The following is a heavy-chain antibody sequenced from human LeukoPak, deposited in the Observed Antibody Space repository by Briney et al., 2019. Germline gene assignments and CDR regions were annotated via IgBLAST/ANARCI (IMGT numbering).Heavy chain of an antibody. D-gene: IGHD4-17*01. CDR3: ARDRSGDYVFDY. CDR1: GFIFSSYA. Sequence: GGSLRLSCAASGFIFSSYAMSWVRQAPGKGLEWVSTISISGGNTYYANSVKGRFTISRDNSKSTLYLQMNSLRAEDTAVYYCARDRSGDYVFDYWGQGTLVTVSS. J-gene: IGHJ4*02. V-gene: IGHV3-23*01. CDR2: ISISGGNT.